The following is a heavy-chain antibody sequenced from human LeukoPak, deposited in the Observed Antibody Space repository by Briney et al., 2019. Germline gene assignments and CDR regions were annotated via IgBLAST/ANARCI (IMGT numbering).Heavy chain of an antibody. CDR2: IYYSGST. J-gene: IGHJ5*02. V-gene: IGHV4-31*03. Sequence: PSETLSLTCTVSGGSISSGGYYWSWIRQHPGKGLEWIGYIYYSGSTYYNPSLKSRVTISVDTSKNQFSLKLSSVTAADTAVYYCARDHAPLEWTANPWRPMSPWGQGTLVTVSS. D-gene: IGHD3-3*01. CDR3: ARDHAPLEWTANPWRPMSP. CDR1: GGSISSGGYY.